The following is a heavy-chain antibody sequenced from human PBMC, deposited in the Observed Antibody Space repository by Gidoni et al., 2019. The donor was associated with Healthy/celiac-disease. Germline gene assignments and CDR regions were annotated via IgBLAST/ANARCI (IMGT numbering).Heavy chain of an antibody. CDR2: IWYDGSNK. J-gene: IGHJ2*01. V-gene: IGHV3-33*01. D-gene: IGHD3-9*01. CDR3: ARSVTDWWYFDL. CDR1: GFTFSSYG. Sequence: QVQLVASGGGVVQPGRSLSLPCAASGFTFSSYGMHWVRQAPGKGLEWVAVIWYDGSNKYYADSVKGRFTISRDNSKNTLYLQMNSLRAEDTAVYYCARSVTDWWYFDLWGRGTLVTVSS.